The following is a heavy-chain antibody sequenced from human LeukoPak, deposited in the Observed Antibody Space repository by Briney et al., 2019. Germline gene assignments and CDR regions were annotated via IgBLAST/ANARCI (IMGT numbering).Heavy chain of an antibody. CDR1: GGSISSYY. V-gene: IGHV4-4*07. J-gene: IGHJ6*02. CDR3: ARDSITMVRGVIISYYYGMDV. Sequence: SETLSLTSTVSGGSISSYYWSWIRQPAGKGLEWIGRIYTSGSTNYNPSLKSRVTMSVDTSKNQFSLKLSSVTAADTAVYYCARDSITMVRGVIISYYYGMDVWGQGTTVTVSS. CDR2: IYTSGST. D-gene: IGHD3-10*01.